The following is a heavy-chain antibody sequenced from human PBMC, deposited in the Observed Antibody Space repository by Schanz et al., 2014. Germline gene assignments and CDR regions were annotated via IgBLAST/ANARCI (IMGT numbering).Heavy chain of an antibody. D-gene: IGHD6-19*01. CDR1: GFTFSSHW. CDR3: AASSGWHPSTDC. V-gene: IGHV3-74*01. Sequence: EVQLVQSGGGLVQPGGSLRLSCAASGFTFSSHWMHWVRQDPGKGLVWVARINSVGSNTDYADSVTGRFTISRDNAKNSLYLQMNSLRVEDTAVYYCAASSGWHPSTDCWGQGTLVTVSS. J-gene: IGHJ4*02. CDR2: INSVGSNT.